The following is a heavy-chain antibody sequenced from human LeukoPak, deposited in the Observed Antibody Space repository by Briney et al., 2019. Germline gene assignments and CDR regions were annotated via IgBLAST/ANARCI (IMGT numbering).Heavy chain of an antibody. CDR1: GGSFSGYY. J-gene: IGHJ3*02. CDR3: AKSNGYGLVDI. V-gene: IGHV4-34*01. D-gene: IGHD3-10*01. Sequence: SETLSLTCGVDGGSFSGYYWNWIRQPPGKGMEWIGEINHSGSTNYNPSLKRRVTISVDTSKNQFSLKLNSVTAADTAVYYCAKSNGYGLVDIWGQGTMVTVSS. CDR2: INHSGST.